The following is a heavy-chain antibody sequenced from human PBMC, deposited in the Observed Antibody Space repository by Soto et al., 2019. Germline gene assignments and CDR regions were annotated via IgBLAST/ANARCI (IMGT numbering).Heavy chain of an antibody. D-gene: IGHD3-3*01. CDR3: TTDAFYDFWSGFPENWFDP. CDR1: GFTFSNAW. CDR2: IKSKTDGGTT. V-gene: IGHV3-15*01. J-gene: IGHJ5*02. Sequence: EVQLVESGGGLVQPGGSLRLSCAASGFTFSNAWMSWVRQAPGKGLEWVGRIKSKTDGGTTDYAAPVKGRFTISRDDSKNTLYLQMNSLKTEDTAVYYCTTDAFYDFWSGFPENWFDPWGQGTLVTVSS.